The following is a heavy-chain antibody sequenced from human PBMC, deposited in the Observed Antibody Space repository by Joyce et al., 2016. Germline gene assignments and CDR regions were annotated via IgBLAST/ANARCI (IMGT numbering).Heavy chain of an antibody. CDR2: IRSITTT. Sequence: EVQLVESGGGLVQPGGSLRLACAASGFTFNTYTFNWVRQAPGRGLECISYIRSITTTWYADSVKSRFTISRDEAKTSLYLQMNSLRADDTAVYYCARDDKYAFDIWGQGTMITVSS. D-gene: IGHD3-22*01. CDR3: ARDDKYAFDI. CDR1: GFTFNTYT. V-gene: IGHV3-48*01. J-gene: IGHJ3*02.